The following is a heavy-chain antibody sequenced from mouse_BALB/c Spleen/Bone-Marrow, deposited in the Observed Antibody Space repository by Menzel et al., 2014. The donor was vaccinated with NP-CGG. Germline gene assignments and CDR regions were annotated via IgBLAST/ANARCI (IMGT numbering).Heavy chain of an antibody. Sequence: QLKQSGPELVKPGASVKVSCKASGYAFTSYNLYWVKQSHGKSLEWIGYIDPYNGGTSYNQKFKGKATLTVDKSSSTAYMHLNSLTSEDSAVYYCVREYYGSGFAYWGQGTLVTVSA. V-gene: IGHV1S135*01. CDR2: IDPYNGGT. CDR1: GYAFTSYN. D-gene: IGHD1-1*01. J-gene: IGHJ3*01. CDR3: VREYYGSGFAY.